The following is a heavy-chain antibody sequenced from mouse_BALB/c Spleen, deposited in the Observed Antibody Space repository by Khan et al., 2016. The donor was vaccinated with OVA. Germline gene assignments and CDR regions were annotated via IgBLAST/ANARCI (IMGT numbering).Heavy chain of an antibody. CDR3: TREEALCHFDH. Sequence: QVQLKQSGAELVRPGASVKLSCKPSGYVFTSYWIHWVKQRPGQGLEWIARIYTGTDNTYYTEKFKDKATLTADKSSSTPYMQLTSLKSEDSYVYFCTREEALCHFDHWGQGTTLTVSS. J-gene: IGHJ2*01. CDR1: GYVFTSYW. D-gene: IGHD3-2*02. V-gene: IGHV1-76*01. CDR2: IYTGTDNT.